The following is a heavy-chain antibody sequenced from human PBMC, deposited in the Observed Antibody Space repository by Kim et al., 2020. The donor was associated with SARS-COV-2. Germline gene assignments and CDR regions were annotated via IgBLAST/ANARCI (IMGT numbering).Heavy chain of an antibody. Sequence: GGSLRLSCAASGFTFSSYSMNWVRQAPGKGLEWVSSISSSSSYIYYADSVKGRFTISRDNAKNSLYLQMNSLRAEDTAVYYCARDFQWELLQATGTDAFDIWGQGTMVTVSS. CDR3: ARDFQWELLQATGTDAFDI. J-gene: IGHJ3*02. CDR2: ISSSSSYI. D-gene: IGHD1-26*01. V-gene: IGHV3-21*01. CDR1: GFTFSSYS.